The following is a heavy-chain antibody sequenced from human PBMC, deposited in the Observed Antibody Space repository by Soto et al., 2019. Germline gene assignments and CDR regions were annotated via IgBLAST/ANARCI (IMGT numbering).Heavy chain of an antibody. J-gene: IGHJ5*02. D-gene: IGHD6-19*01. Sequence: QLQLQESGPGLVKPSETLSLTCTVSGGSISSSSYYWGWIRQPPGKGLEWIGSIYYSGSTYYNPSLKSRVTIAVDTSKNQFSLKLSSVTAADTAVYYCERQNRYSSGWYPYNWFDPWGQGTLVTVSS. CDR1: GGSISSSSYY. CDR3: ERQNRYSSGWYPYNWFDP. CDR2: IYYSGST. V-gene: IGHV4-39*01.